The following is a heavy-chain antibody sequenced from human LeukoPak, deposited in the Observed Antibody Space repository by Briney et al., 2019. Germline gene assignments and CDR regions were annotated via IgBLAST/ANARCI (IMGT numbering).Heavy chain of an antibody. Sequence: GASVKVSCKASGYTFTGYYMHWVRQAPGQGLEWMGWINPNSGGTNYAQKFQGRVTMTRDTSISTAYMELSRLRSDDTAVYYCAREGDYYDSSGYPQPHFDYWGQGTLVTVSS. J-gene: IGHJ4*02. CDR1: GYTFTGYY. CDR3: AREGDYYDSSGYPQPHFDY. D-gene: IGHD3-22*01. V-gene: IGHV1-2*02. CDR2: INPNSGGT.